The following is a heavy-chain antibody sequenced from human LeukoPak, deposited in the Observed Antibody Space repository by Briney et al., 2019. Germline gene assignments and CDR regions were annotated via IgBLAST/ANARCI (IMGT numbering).Heavy chain of an antibody. CDR1: GYTFTGYY. CDR3: ARWSAWEANVGFDF. V-gene: IGHV1-2*02. Sequence: ASVKVSCKASGYTFTGYYMHWVRQAPGQGLEWMGWINPNSGGTNYAQKFQGRVTMTRDTSISTAYMELSRLRSDDTAVYYCARWSAWEANVGFDFWGQGTLVTVSS. CDR2: INPNSGGT. J-gene: IGHJ4*02. D-gene: IGHD1-26*01.